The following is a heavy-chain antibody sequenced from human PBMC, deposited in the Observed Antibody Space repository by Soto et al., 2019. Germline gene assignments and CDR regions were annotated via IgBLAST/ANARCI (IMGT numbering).Heavy chain of an antibody. CDR2: IKQDGSEK. D-gene: IGHD6-13*01. J-gene: IGHJ4*02. CDR3: VTGGSRSSWFWYD. V-gene: IGHV3-7*01. CDR1: GFTFGDSY. Sequence: GGSLRLPCACAGFTFGDSYMSWIRHAPGKGLEWVANIKQDGSEKYYVDSVKGRFTISRDNAKNSLYLQMNSLRGEDTAVYYCVTGGSRSSWFWYDGGQGSMGSVAS.